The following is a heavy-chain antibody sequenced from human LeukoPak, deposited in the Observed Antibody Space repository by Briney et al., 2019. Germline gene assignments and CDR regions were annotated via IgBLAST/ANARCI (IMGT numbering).Heavy chain of an antibody. V-gene: IGHV4-4*07. D-gene: IGHD2-21*02. CDR2: IYTSGST. Sequence: SETLSLTCTVSGGSISSYYWSWIRQPAGKGLEWIGRIYTSGSTNYNPSLKSRVTMSVDTSKNQFSLKLSSVTAADTAVYYCARRGVVTATAGYFDYWGQGTLVTVSS. CDR3: ARRGVVTATAGYFDY. J-gene: IGHJ4*02. CDR1: GGSISSYY.